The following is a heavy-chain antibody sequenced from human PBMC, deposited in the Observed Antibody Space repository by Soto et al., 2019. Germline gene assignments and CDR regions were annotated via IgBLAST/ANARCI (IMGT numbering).Heavy chain of an antibody. Sequence: PGGSLRLSCAASGFTFSSYAMSWVRQAPGKGLEWVSAISGSGGSTYYADSVKGRFTISRDNSKNTLYLQMNSLRAEDTAVYYWAKDLGYGDPTYYYYGMDVWGQGTTVTVSS. CDR2: ISGSGGST. CDR1: GFTFSSYA. D-gene: IGHD4-17*01. V-gene: IGHV3-23*01. CDR3: AKDLGYGDPTYYYYGMDV. J-gene: IGHJ6*02.